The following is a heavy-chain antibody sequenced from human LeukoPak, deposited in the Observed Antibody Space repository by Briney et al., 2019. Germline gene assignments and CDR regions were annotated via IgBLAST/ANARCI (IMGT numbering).Heavy chain of an antibody. CDR1: GFTFSSYG. CDR2: IWYDGSNK. V-gene: IGHV3-33*01. J-gene: IGHJ4*02. Sequence: PGGSLRLSCAASGFTFSSYGMHWVRQAPGKGLEWVAVIWYDGSNKYYADSVKGRFTISRDNSKNTLDLQMNSLRAEDTAVYYCVRDRSYDFWSGYSTPDYWGQGTLVTVSS. CDR3: VRDRSYDFWSGYSTPDY. D-gene: IGHD3-3*01.